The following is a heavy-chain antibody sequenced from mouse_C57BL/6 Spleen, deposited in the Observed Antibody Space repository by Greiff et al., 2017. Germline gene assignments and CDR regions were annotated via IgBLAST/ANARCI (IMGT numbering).Heavy chain of an antibody. CDR3: ARHGWDGDAMDD. V-gene: IGHV5-9*01. D-gene: IGHD4-1*01. J-gene: IGHJ4*01. Sequence: EVQVVESGGGLVKPGGSLKLSCAASGFTFSSYTMSWVRQTPEKRLAWVATISGGGGNTYYPDRVKGRFTISSDNAKNTLYLQMSALRSEDTALYYCARHGWDGDAMDDWGQGTSVTVSS. CDR2: ISGGGGNT. CDR1: GFTFSSYT.